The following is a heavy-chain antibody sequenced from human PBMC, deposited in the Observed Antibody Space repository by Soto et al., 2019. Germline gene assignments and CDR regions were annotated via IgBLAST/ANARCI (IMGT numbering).Heavy chain of an antibody. V-gene: IGHV3-11*03. Sequence: PGGSLRLSCGASGFSISDHYMSWIRQAPGKGLEWVSYSSNSGTFTKYADSVKGRFSISRDNAKNSLYLEINSLRGEDTAIYYCARSGDNYNVIDYWGQGTPVTVSS. D-gene: IGHD3-10*02. CDR1: GFSISDHY. CDR3: ARSGDNYNVIDY. J-gene: IGHJ4*02. CDR2: SSNSGTFT.